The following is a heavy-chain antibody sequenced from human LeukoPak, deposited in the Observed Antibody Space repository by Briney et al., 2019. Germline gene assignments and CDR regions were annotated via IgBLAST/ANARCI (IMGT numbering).Heavy chain of an antibody. CDR1: GFTFSSYA. CDR3: VRDWHHFDFDS. V-gene: IGHV3-74*01. CDR2: IKGDGSHT. Sequence: GGSLRLSCAASGFTFSSYAVSWVRQAPGKGLVWVSRIKGDGSHTIYADSVKGRFTISRDNAKNTLYLQMKSLRAEDTADYYCVRDWHHFDFDSWGLGTLVTVSS. D-gene: IGHD3-9*01. J-gene: IGHJ5*01.